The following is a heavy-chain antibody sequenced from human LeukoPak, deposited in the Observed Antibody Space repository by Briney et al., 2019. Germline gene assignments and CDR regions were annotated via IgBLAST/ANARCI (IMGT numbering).Heavy chain of an antibody. V-gene: IGHV3-23*01. J-gene: IGHJ4*02. CDR3: AKDPYGTRYFDY. CDR1: GCTFSSHA. CDR2: LSGSGYNT. Sequence: GGALRLSCAASGCTFSSHALSWVRQAPGKGLEWVSSLSGSGYNTYYADSVKGRFAISRDNSKNTVYLQMNSLRAEDTAVYYCAKDPYGTRYFDYWGRGTLVTVSS. D-gene: IGHD2-2*01.